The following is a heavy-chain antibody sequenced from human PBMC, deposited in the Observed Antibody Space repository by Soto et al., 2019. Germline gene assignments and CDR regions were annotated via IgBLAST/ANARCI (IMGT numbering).Heavy chain of an antibody. Sequence: EVPLVESGGGSVQPGGSLRLSCAASGFTFNSYSMHWVRQAPGKGLEWVSYITGSSSAIYYADSVKGRFTIYRDNAKNSRALQTNSLRDKDTAVYYCARGYCNGGSCYPGLYWGPGTLVSVSS. CDR1: GFTFNSYS. J-gene: IGHJ4*02. CDR2: ITGSSSAI. D-gene: IGHD2-15*01. V-gene: IGHV3-48*02. CDR3: ARGYCNGGSCYPGLY.